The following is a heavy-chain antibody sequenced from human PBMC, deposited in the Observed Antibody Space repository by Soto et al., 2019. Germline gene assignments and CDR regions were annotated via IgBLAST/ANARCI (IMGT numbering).Heavy chain of an antibody. CDR3: ASGSGWFLKY. V-gene: IGHV3-53*01. CDR2: IYHGDNT. Sequence: EGQLVESGGGLIQPGGSLRLSCAASGFTVSNNYMNWVRQAPGKGLECVSIIYHGDNTYYTDSVKGRFAISRDSSKNTLYLQMNSLRAEDTAVYYCASGSGWFLKYWGQGILVTVSS. CDR1: GFTVSNNY. J-gene: IGHJ1*01. D-gene: IGHD6-19*01.